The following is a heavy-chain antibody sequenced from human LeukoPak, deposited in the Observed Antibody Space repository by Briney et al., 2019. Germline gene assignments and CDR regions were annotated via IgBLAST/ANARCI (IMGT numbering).Heavy chain of an antibody. D-gene: IGHD5-24*01. Sequence: PGGSLRPSCAASGFTFSSYWMHWVRQAPGKGLVWVSRINSDGSSTSYADSVKGRFTISRDNAKNTLYLQMNSLRAEDTAVYYCASTSGRDGYNPWGQGTLVTVSS. CDR3: ASTSGRDGYNP. CDR1: GFTFSSYW. J-gene: IGHJ4*02. V-gene: IGHV3-74*01. CDR2: INSDGSST.